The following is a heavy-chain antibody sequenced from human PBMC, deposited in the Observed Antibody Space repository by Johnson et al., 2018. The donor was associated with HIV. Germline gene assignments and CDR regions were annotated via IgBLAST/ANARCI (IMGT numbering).Heavy chain of an antibody. J-gene: IGHJ3*02. CDR1: GFTFSSYW. CDR3: VRSIQLWLPGAFDI. V-gene: IGHV3-7*01. CDR2: IKQDGSEK. Sequence: EKLVESGGGLVQPGGSLRLSCAASGFTFSSYWMTWVRQAPGKGLEWVANIKQDGSEKYYVDSVKGRFTISRDNAKNSLYLQMNSLRAEDTAVYYCVRSIQLWLPGAFDIWGHGTMVTVSS. D-gene: IGHD5-18*01.